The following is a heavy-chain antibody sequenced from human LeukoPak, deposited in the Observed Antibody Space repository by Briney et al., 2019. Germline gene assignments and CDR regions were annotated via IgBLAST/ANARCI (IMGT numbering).Heavy chain of an antibody. D-gene: IGHD2-2*01. J-gene: IGHJ6*02. V-gene: IGHV5-51*01. CDR1: GYSFTSYW. Sequence: GESLKISCKGSGYSFTSYWIGWVRQMPGKGLEWMGIIYPGDSDTRYSPSFQGHVTISADKSISTAYLQWSSLKASDTAMYYCARHHCSSTSCYPPYYYYGMDVWGQGTTVTVSS. CDR3: ARHHCSSTSCYPPYYYYGMDV. CDR2: IYPGDSDT.